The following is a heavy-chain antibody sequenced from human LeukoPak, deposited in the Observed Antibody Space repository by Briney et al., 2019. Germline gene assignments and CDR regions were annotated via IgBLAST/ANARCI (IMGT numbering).Heavy chain of an antibody. Sequence: SETLSLTCTVSGGSISSYYWSWIRQPPGKGLEWIGYIYYSGSTDYNPSLKSRVTIPVDTSKNQFSLRLSSVIAADTAVYYCARGLHGWYFDLWGRGTLVTVSS. CDR2: IYYSGST. D-gene: IGHD5-18*01. CDR1: GGSISSYY. CDR3: ARGLHGWYFDL. J-gene: IGHJ2*01. V-gene: IGHV4-59*01.